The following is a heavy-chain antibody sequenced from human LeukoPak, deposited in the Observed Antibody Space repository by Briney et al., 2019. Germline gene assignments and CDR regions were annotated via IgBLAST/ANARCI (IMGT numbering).Heavy chain of an antibody. V-gene: IGHV3-7*03. Sequence: GGSLRLSCAASGFTFSRNWMTWVRQAPGKGLEWVANIKQDGSEKYYVDSVKGRFTISRDNAKNSLYLQMNSLRAEDTAVYYCAKVTHYYCSSTSCYLDYWGQGTLVTVSS. J-gene: IGHJ4*02. CDR1: GFTFSRNW. D-gene: IGHD2-2*01. CDR3: AKVTHYYCSSTSCYLDY. CDR2: IKQDGSEK.